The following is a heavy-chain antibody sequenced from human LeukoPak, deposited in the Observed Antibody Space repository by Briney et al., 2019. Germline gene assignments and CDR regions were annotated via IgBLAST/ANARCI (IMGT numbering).Heavy chain of an antibody. CDR2: IYYTGNT. CDR3: ARGRSWYGGVWFDP. D-gene: IGHD6-13*01. V-gene: IGHV4-39*01. CDR1: GDSISTSKSY. Sequence: SDTLSLTCTVSGDSISTSKSYWGWIRQPPLKGLEWIGSIYYTGNTYYNASLKSRVTISVDTSKNQFSLSLTSVTAADAAVYYCARGRSWYGGVWFDPWGQGTLVTVSS. J-gene: IGHJ5*02.